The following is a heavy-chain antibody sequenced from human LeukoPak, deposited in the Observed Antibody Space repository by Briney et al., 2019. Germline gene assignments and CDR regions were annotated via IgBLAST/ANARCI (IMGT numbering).Heavy chain of an antibody. CDR3: AELGITMIGGV. CDR2: IKEDGSEA. J-gene: IGHJ6*04. Sequence: GGSLRLSCAAAGFRFSRYWMSWVRQATGKGLECVAKIKEDGSEAHYVDSVKGRFTISRDNAKNSLYLQMNSLRAEDTAVYYCAELGITMIGGVWGKGTTVTISS. V-gene: IGHV3-7*01. D-gene: IGHD3-10*02. CDR1: GFRFSRYW.